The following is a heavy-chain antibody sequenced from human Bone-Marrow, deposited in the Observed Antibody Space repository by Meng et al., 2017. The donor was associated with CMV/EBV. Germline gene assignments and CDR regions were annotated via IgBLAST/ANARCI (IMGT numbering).Heavy chain of an antibody. Sequence: SEPLSLPCTVSGGSISSSSYYWGWIRQPPGKGLEWIGSIYYSGSTYYNPSLKSRVTISVDTSKNQFSLKLSSVTAADTAVYYCARRGMRWAYYFDYWRQGTLVTVSS. CDR1: GGSISSSSYY. V-gene: IGHV4-39*01. CDR2: IYYSGST. CDR3: ARRGMRWAYYFDY. J-gene: IGHJ4*02. D-gene: IGHD2-8*01.